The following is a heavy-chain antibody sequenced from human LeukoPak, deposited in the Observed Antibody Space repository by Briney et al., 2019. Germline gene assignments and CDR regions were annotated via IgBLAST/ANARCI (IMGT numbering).Heavy chain of an antibody. V-gene: IGHV4-34*01. CDR1: GGSFSGYN. J-gene: IGHJ2*01. D-gene: IGHD3-10*01. Sequence: SETLSLTCAVYGGSFSGYNWSWIRQPPGKGLEWIGEINHSGSTNYNPSLKSRVTISVDTSKNQFSLKLSSVTAADTAVYYCARVRGTPLRVDLWGRGTLVTVSS. CDR2: INHSGST. CDR3: ARVRGTPLRVDL.